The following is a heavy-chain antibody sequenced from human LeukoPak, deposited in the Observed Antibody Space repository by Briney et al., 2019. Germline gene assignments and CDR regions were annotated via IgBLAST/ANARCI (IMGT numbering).Heavy chain of an antibody. CDR1: GYTFTGYY. V-gene: IGHV1-2*02. CDR3: ARDLGVPYYDILTGNDY. J-gene: IGHJ4*02. CDR2: INPNSGGT. D-gene: IGHD3-9*01. Sequence: GASVKVSCKASGYTFTGYYMRWVRQAPGQGLEWMGWINPNSGGTNYAQKFQGRVTMTRDTSISTAYMELSRLRSDDTAVYYCARDLGVPYYDILTGNDYWGQGTLVTVSS.